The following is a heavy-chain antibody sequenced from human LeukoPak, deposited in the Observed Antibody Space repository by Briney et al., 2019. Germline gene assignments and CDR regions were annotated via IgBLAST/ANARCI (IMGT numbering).Heavy chain of an antibody. CDR2: IIPIFGTA. V-gene: IGHV1-69*13. CDR3: ARDRAARSMGWFDP. CDR1: GGTFSSYA. J-gene: IGHJ3*01. Sequence: ASVKVSCKASGGTFSSYAISWVRQAPGQGLEWMGGIIPIFGTANYAQKFQGRVTITADESTSTAYMELSSLRSDDTAVYYCARDRAARSMGWFDPWGQGTMFTVSS. D-gene: IGHD6-6*01.